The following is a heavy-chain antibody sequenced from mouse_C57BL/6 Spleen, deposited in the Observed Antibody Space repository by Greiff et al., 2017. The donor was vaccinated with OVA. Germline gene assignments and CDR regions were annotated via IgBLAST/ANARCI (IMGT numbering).Heavy chain of an antibody. J-gene: IGHJ4*01. CDR1: GYSFTSYY. D-gene: IGHD2-1*01. CDR3: ARAENYGNYVGYAMDY. Sequence: VQLQESGPELVKPGASVKISCKASGYSFTSYYIHWVKQRPGQGLEWIGWIYPGSGNTKYNEKFKGKATLTADTSSSTAYMQLSSLTSEDSAVYYCARAENYGNYVGYAMDYWGQGTSVTVSS. V-gene: IGHV1-66*01. CDR2: IYPGSGNT.